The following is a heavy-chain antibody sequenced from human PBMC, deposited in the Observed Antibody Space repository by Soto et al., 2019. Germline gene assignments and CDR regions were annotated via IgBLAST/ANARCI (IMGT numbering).Heavy chain of an antibody. J-gene: IGHJ6*02. Sequence: QVQLVQSGAEVKKPGSSVKVSCKASGGTFSSYAISWGRQAPGQGLEWMGGIIPIFGTANYAQKFQGRVTITADESTSTAYMDLSSLRSEDTAVYYCARGTSIAARPGYYYGMDVWGQGTTVTVSS. CDR3: ARGTSIAARPGYYYGMDV. CDR1: GGTFSSYA. V-gene: IGHV1-69*01. CDR2: IIPIFGTA. D-gene: IGHD6-6*01.